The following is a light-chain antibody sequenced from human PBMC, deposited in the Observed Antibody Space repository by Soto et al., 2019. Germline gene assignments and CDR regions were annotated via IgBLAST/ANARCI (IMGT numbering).Light chain of an antibody. CDR1: QTISSW. V-gene: IGKV1-5*03. J-gene: IGKJ1*01. Sequence: DIQMTQSPSTLSGSVGDRVTITCRASQTISSWLAWYQQKPGKAPKLLIYKASTLKSGVPSRFSGSGSGTEFTRTSSSLQPDDFATEDCQHYNSDSEACGQGTKVERK. CDR3: QHYNSDSEA. CDR2: KAS.